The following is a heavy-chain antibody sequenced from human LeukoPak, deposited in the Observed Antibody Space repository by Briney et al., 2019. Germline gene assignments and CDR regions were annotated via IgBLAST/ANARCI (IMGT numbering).Heavy chain of an antibody. J-gene: IGHJ4*02. Sequence: PGGTLRLSCAVSGFTFSSYGMSWVRQAPGKGLEWVSSISSSSSYIYYADSVKGRFTISRDNAKNSLFLQMNSLRAEDTALYYCAKPAKTDYADFWGQGTLVTVSS. CDR2: ISSSSSYI. V-gene: IGHV3-21*04. CDR3: AKPAKTDYADF. D-gene: IGHD1-14*01. CDR1: GFTFSSYG.